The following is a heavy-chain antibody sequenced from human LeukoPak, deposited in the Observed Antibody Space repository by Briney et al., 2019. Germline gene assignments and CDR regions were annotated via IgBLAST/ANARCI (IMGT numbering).Heavy chain of an antibody. D-gene: IGHD5-24*01. CDR3: ARSLAYYMDV. CDR2: ISWNSGSI. CDR1: GFTFDDYA. J-gene: IGHJ6*03. V-gene: IGHV3-9*01. Sequence: GGSLRLSCAASGFTFDDYAMHWVRQAPGKGLEWVSGISWNSGSIGYADSVKGRFTISRDNAKNSLYLQMNSLRAEDTALYYCARSLAYYMDVWGKGTTVTVSS.